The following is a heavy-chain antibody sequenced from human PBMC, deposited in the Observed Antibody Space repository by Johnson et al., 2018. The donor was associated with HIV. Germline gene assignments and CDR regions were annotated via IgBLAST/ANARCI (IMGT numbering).Heavy chain of an antibody. CDR2: IKQDGNEK. D-gene: IGHD2-15*01. Sequence: VQLVESGGGLVQPGGSLRLSCAASGFTFSTYAMHWVRQAPGKGLEWVANIKQDGNEKYSVDSVKGRFTISRDNAKNSLYLQMNSLRVEDTAVYYCARDKYCSGGSCYLDAFDIWGQGTMVIVSS. CDR3: ARDKYCSGGSCYLDAFDI. V-gene: IGHV3-7*01. J-gene: IGHJ3*02. CDR1: GFTFSTYA.